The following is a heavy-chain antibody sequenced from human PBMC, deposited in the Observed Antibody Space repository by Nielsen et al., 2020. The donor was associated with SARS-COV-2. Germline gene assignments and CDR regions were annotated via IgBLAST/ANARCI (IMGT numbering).Heavy chain of an antibody. Sequence: GGSLRLSCAASEFTFSKYGMNWVRQVPGKGLAWVAHINSDGSRTNYAESVKGRFTISRDNAENTQYLHMNSLRADDTAVYYCVRVRDDGYYYDTGPFDHWGQGTLVTVSS. J-gene: IGHJ4*02. D-gene: IGHD3-22*01. CDR2: INSDGSRT. CDR1: EFTFSKYG. V-gene: IGHV3-74*01. CDR3: VRVRDDGYYYDTGPFDH.